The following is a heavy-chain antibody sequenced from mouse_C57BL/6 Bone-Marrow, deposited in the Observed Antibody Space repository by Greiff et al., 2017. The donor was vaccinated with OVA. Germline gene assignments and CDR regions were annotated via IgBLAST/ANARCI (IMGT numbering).Heavy chain of an antibody. CDR1: GFTFSSYA. J-gene: IGHJ4*01. Sequence: EVKVVESGEGLVKPGGSLKLSCAASGFTFSSYAMSWVRQTPEKRLEWVAYISSGGDYIYYADTVKGRFTISRDNARNTLYLQMSSLKSEDTAMYYCTRDPITTVVATNAMDYWGQGTSVTVSS. CDR2: ISSGGDYI. V-gene: IGHV5-9-1*02. CDR3: TRDPITTVVATNAMDY. D-gene: IGHD1-1*01.